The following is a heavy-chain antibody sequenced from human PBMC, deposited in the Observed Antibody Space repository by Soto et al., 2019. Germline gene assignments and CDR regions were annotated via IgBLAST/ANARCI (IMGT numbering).Heavy chain of an antibody. V-gene: IGHV3-23*01. CDR2: ISANSGST. D-gene: IGHD1-1*01. Sequence: EVRLLQSGGGLIQPGESLRLSCAASGFSFSNQALSWVRQAPGXXLEWVSTISANSGSTYYAASVKGRFNISRDNSKNTLDLQMNSLRAEDTXVXYCXXQIXXXXXTPTFVTWGQGTLVSVSS. CDR1: GFSFSNQA. J-gene: IGHJ4*02. CDR3: XXQIXXXXXTPTFVT.